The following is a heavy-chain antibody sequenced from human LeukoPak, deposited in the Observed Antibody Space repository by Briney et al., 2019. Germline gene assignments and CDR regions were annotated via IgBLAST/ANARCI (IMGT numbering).Heavy chain of an antibody. V-gene: IGHV3-21*01. J-gene: IGHJ4*02. D-gene: IGHD3-3*01. CDR2: ISSSSGYI. Sequence: GGSLRLSCAASGFTFSSYSMNWVRQAPGKGLEWVSSISSSSGYIYYADSVKGRFTISRDNAKNSLYLQMNSPRAEDTAVYYCARDSFTTEGYFDYWGQGTLVTVSS. CDR3: ARDSFTTEGYFDY. CDR1: GFTFSSYS.